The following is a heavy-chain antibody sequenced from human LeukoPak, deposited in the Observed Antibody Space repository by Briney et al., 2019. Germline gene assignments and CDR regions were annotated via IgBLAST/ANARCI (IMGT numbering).Heavy chain of an antibody. V-gene: IGHV3-21*01. CDR3: AGDYYDVLTGSKYYFDY. D-gene: IGHD3-9*01. Sequence: GGSLRLSCAASGFTFSSYSMNWVRQAPGKGLEWVSSISSSSSYIYYADSVKGRFTISRDNSKNTLYLQMNSLRAEDTAVYYCAGDYYDVLTGSKYYFDYWGQGTLVTVSS. CDR1: GFTFSSYS. CDR2: ISSSSSYI. J-gene: IGHJ4*02.